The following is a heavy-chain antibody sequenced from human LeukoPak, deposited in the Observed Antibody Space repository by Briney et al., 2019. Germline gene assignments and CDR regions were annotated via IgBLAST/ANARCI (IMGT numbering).Heavy chain of an antibody. CDR1: GFTVSSNY. Sequence: GGSLRLSCAASGFTVSSNYMSWVRQAPGKGLEWVSVIYDGGGTYYADSVKGRFTISRDNSKNTVYLQMNRLRAEDTAVYYCARAPYYYESSGYDAFDIWGQGTMVTVSS. D-gene: IGHD3-22*01. CDR2: IYDGGGT. CDR3: ARAPYYYESSGYDAFDI. J-gene: IGHJ3*02. V-gene: IGHV3-53*01.